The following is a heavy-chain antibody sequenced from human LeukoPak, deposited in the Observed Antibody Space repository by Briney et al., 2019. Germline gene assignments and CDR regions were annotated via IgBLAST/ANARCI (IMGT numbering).Heavy chain of an antibody. CDR2: IYYSGST. J-gene: IGHJ4*02. CDR1: GGSISSGGYY. CDR3: ARDRYDILTGYPPGYFDY. D-gene: IGHD3-9*01. V-gene: IGHV4-31*03. Sequence: SQTLFLTCTVSGGSISSGGYYWSWIRQHPGKGLEWIGYIYYSGSTYYNPSLKSRVTISVDTSKNQFSLKLSSVTAADTAVYYCARDRYDILTGYPPGYFDYWGQGTLVTVSS.